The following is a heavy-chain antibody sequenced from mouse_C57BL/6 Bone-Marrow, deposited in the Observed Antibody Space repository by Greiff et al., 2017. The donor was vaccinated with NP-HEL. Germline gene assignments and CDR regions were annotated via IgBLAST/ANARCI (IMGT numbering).Heavy chain of an antibody. Sequence: VQLQQSGAELVRPGASVTLSCKASGYTFTDYEMHWVKQTPVHGLEWIGAIDPETGGTAYNQKFKGKAILTADKSSSTADMELRSLTSEDSAVYYCTRWGVRSYWYFDVGGTGTTVTVSS. J-gene: IGHJ1*03. CDR1: GYTFTDYE. D-gene: IGHD2-2*01. CDR2: IDPETGGT. CDR3: TRWGVRSYWYFDV. V-gene: IGHV1-15*01.